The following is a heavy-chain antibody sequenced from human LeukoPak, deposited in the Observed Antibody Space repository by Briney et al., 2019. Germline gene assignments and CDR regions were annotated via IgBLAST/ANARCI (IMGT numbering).Heavy chain of an antibody. Sequence: SETLSLTCTVSGGSINNYCCSWLRQPPGKGLEWIGYNCNSGTTNYNAPLKSRVTMSVDTSKIQFSLRLRSVTAADTAVYYCASSKKNYYYGMDVWGQGTTVTVSS. CDR3: ASSKKNYYYGMDV. CDR2: NCNSGTT. J-gene: IGHJ6*02. D-gene: IGHD2/OR15-2a*01. V-gene: IGHV4-59*12. CDR1: GGSINNYC.